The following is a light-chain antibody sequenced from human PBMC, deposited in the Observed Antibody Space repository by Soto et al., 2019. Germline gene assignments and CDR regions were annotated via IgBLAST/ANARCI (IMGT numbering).Light chain of an antibody. Sequence: EILMTQSPATLSVSPGGRSTLSCRASQSVSSYLAWYQQRPGQPPRLLIYGASTRATGIPARFSGSGSGTEFSLTISSLQSEDFAVYYCQQYNTWPPKYTFGQGTKLEI. J-gene: IGKJ2*01. CDR1: QSVSSY. CDR2: GAS. V-gene: IGKV3-15*01. CDR3: QQYNTWPPKYT.